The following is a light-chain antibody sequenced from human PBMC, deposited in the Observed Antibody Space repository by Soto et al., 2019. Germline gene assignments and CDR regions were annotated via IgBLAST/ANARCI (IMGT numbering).Light chain of an antibody. J-gene: IGKJ1*01. CDR2: AAS. V-gene: IGKV1-8*01. CDR3: QQYYSYPPWT. Sequence: AIRMTQSPSSLSASTGDRVTLTCRASQGISSYLAWYQQKPGKAPKLLIYAASTLQSGVPSRFSGSGSGTDFTLTISCLQSEDFATYYCQQYYSYPPWTFGQGTKVDIK. CDR1: QGISSY.